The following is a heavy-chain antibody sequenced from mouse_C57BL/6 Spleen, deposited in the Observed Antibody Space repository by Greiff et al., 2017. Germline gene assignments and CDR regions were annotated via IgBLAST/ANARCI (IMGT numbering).Heavy chain of an antibody. D-gene: IGHD6-1*01. J-gene: IGHJ1*03. CDR3: ARDSSDRYFDV. V-gene: IGHV5-4*01. CDR2: INDGGSYT. CDR1: GFTFSSYA. Sequence: EVPLVESGGGLVKPGASLKLSCAASGFTFSSYAMPWVRQTPEKRLEWVANINDGGSYTYYPDNLKGRFTISRDNAKNNLYLQMRHLKSEDTAMYYCARDSSDRYFDVRGTGTTVTVSS.